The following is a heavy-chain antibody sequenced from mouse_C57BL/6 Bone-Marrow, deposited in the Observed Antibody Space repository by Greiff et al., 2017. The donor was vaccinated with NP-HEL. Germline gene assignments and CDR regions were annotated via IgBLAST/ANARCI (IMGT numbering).Heavy chain of an antibody. J-gene: IGHJ2*01. CDR1: GLTFSSYG. D-gene: IGHD2-1*01. V-gene: IGHV5-6*01. CDR3: ARHVLLWSPLDY. CDR2: ISSGGSYT. Sequence: EVQGVESGGDLVKPGGSLKLSCAASGLTFSSYGMSWVRQTPDKRLEWVATISSGGSYTYYPDSVKGRFTISRDNAKNTLYLQMSSLKSEDTAMYYCARHVLLWSPLDYWGQGTTLTVSS.